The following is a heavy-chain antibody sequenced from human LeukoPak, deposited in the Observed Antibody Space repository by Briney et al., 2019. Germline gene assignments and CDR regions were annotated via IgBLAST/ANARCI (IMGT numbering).Heavy chain of an antibody. J-gene: IGHJ4*01. Sequence: GSLRLSCAASGFTFSNYGMHWVRQAPSKGLEWVAVVSSDGGTKYYSDSVKGRFTISRDNSKNTLYLQMNSLRPEDTAVYYCAKEGFVTFREDIAYCGQRSPLTVSS. CDR3: AKEGFVTFREDIAY. D-gene: IGHD3-10*01. CDR2: VSSDGGTK. CDR1: GFTFSNYG. V-gene: IGHV3-30*18.